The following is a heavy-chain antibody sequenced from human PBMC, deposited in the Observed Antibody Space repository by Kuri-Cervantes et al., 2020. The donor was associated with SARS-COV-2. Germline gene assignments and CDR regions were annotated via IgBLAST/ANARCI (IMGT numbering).Heavy chain of an antibody. CDR3: ASGGANKGWGY. Sequence: GGSLRLSCAASGFTVSSNYLSWVRQAPGKGLEWVSVVYSGGSTYYADSVKVRFTIPRDNSKNTLYLKMKSLRGEDTAVYYCASGGANKGWGYWGQGTLVTVSS. CDR1: GFTVSSNY. CDR2: VYSGGST. V-gene: IGHV3-53*01. J-gene: IGHJ4*02. D-gene: IGHD1-26*01.